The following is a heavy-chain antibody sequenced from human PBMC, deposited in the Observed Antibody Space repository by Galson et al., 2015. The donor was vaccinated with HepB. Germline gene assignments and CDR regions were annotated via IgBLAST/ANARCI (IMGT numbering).Heavy chain of an antibody. V-gene: IGHV3-11*01. Sequence: SLSLSCAASGFTFSDFYMSWMRQAPVKGLEWISYISDSGRTKSSADSVMGRFTISRDNAKNSLHLQMNSLRAENTAVYYCARDGAGVVPPNPSDAFDLWGQGTRVTVSP. J-gene: IGHJ3*01. CDR3: ARDGAGVVPPNPSDAFDL. CDR2: ISDSGRTK. CDR1: GFTFSDFY. D-gene: IGHD2-2*01.